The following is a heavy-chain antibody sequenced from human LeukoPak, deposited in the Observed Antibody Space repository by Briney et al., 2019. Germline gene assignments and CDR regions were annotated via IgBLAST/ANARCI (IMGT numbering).Heavy chain of an antibody. CDR3: AKGSWNTFFDN. CDR2: ISGSGGST. J-gene: IGHJ4*02. CDR1: GFTFSSYS. D-gene: IGHD1/OR15-1a*01. V-gene: IGHV3-23*01. Sequence: GGSLRLSCAASGFTFSSYSMNWVRQAPGKGLEWVSGISGSGGSTYFADSVKGRFTISRDNSKNTLYLQMNSLRAEDTALYYCAKGSWNTFFDNWGQGTLVTVSS.